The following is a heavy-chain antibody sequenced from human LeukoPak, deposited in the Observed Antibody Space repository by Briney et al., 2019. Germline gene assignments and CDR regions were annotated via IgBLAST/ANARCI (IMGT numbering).Heavy chain of an antibody. CDR2: INPNSGGT. Sequence: ASVKVSCKASGYTFTGHYIHWVRQAPGQGLEWMGWINPNSGGTNYAQKFQGRVTMTRDTSISTAYMELSSLRAEDTAVYYCAKDRGWRRHPVADLKLLFDYWGQGTLVTVSS. CDR1: GYTFTGHY. CDR3: AKDRGWRRHPVADLKLLFDY. J-gene: IGHJ4*02. V-gene: IGHV1-2*02. D-gene: IGHD3-10*01.